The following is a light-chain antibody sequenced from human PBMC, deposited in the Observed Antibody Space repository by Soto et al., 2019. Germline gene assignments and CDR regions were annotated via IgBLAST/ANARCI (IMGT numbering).Light chain of an antibody. J-gene: IGKJ1*01. V-gene: IGKV3-20*01. CDR3: QQYGSSGT. CDR2: GAS. CDR1: QRVSNNY. Sequence: IVLTQSTGPLSLSPGERATLSCRASQRVSNNYLAWYQQKPGQAPRLLIYGASNRATGIPDRFSGSGSGTDFTLTISRLEPEDFAVYYCQQYGSSGTFGQGTKVDIK.